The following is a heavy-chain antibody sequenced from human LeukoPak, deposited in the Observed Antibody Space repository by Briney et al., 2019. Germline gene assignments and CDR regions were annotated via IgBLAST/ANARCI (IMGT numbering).Heavy chain of an antibody. J-gene: IGHJ4*02. CDR2: ISAYNGNT. V-gene: IGHV1-18*03. D-gene: IGHD3-10*01. Sequence: ASVKVSCKASGYTFTSYGISWVRQAPGQGLEWMGWISAYNGNTNYAQKLQGRVTMTTDTSTSTAYMELSSQRSEDIDVYYPSWFLPWDYWGQGTLVTVSS. CDR1: GYTFTSYG. CDR3: SWFLPWDY.